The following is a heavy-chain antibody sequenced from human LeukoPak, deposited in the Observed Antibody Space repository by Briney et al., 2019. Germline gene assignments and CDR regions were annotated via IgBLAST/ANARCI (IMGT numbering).Heavy chain of an antibody. CDR2: INPNSGGT. J-gene: IGHJ5*02. V-gene: IGHV1-2*06. Sequence: ASMKVSCKASGYTFTGYYMHWVRQAPGQGLEWMGRINPNSGGTNYAQKFQGRVTMTRDTSISTAYMELSRLRSDDTAVYYCARAMTTVTVNWFDPWGQGTLVTVSS. D-gene: IGHD4-17*01. CDR1: GYTFTGYY. CDR3: ARAMTTVTVNWFDP.